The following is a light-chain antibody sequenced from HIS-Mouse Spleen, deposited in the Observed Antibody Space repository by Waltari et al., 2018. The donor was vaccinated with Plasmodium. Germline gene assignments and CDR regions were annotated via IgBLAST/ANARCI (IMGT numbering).Light chain of an antibody. CDR3: AAWDDSLSGWV. V-gene: IGLV1-47*01. CDR1: SSNLGSNY. J-gene: IGLJ3*02. Sequence: QSVLPQPPSASGTPGQRVTISCSGSSSNLGSNYVYWYQQLPGTAPKRIIYRNNQRPSGVPDRFSGSKSGTSASRAISGLRSEDEADYYCAAWDDSLSGWVFGGGTKLTVL. CDR2: RNN.